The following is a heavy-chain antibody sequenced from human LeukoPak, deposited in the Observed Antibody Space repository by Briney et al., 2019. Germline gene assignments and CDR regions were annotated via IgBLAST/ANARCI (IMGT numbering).Heavy chain of an antibody. CDR2: INHSGST. Sequence: SETLSLTCAVYGGSFSGYYWGWIRQPPGKGLEWIGEINHSGSTNYNPSLKSRVTISVDTSKNQFSLKLSSVTAADTAFYYCARVGSHGPLDYWGQGTLVTVSS. V-gene: IGHV4-34*01. D-gene: IGHD5-24*01. J-gene: IGHJ4*02. CDR3: ARVGSHGPLDY. CDR1: GGSFSGYY.